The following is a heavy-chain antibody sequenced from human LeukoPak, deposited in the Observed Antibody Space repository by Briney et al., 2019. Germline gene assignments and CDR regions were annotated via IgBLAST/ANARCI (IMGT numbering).Heavy chain of an antibody. Sequence: PGGSLRLSCAASGFSFSTYWMSWVRQAPGKGLEWVANIKQDGSEKYYVDSVKGRFTVSRDNPKNSLYLQMNSLRAEDTAVYYCARLYASATIFDYWGQGNLVTVSS. CDR1: GFSFSTYW. D-gene: IGHD3-16*01. CDR2: IKQDGSEK. CDR3: ARLYASATIFDY. J-gene: IGHJ4*02. V-gene: IGHV3-7*04.